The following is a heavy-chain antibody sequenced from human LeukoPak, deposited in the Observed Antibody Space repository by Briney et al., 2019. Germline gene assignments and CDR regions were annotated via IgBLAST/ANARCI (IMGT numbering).Heavy chain of an antibody. CDR1: GFTFSSYS. D-gene: IGHD3-22*01. CDR2: ISSSSSYI. J-gene: IGHJ4*02. CDR3: ARSPYDSSGYPSDY. V-gene: IGHV3-21*01. Sequence: PGGSLRLSCAASGFTFSSYSMNWVRQAPGKGLEWVSSISSSSSYIYYADSVKGRFTISRDNAKNSLYLQMNSLRAEDTAVYHCARSPYDSSGYPSDYWGQGTLVTVSS.